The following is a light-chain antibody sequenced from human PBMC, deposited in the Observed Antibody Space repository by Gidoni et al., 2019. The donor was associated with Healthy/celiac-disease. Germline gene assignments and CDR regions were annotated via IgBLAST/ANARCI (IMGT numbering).Light chain of an antibody. J-gene: IGLJ2*01. CDR2: EVS. CDR1: SSDVGGYNY. V-gene: IGLV2-8*01. Sequence: QSALTQPPSASGSPGQSVTIPCTGTSSDVGGYNYVSWYQQHPGKAPKLMIYEVSKRPSGVPDRFSGSKSGNTASLTVSGLQAEDEADYYCSSYAGSNISFGGGTKLTVL. CDR3: SSYAGSNIS.